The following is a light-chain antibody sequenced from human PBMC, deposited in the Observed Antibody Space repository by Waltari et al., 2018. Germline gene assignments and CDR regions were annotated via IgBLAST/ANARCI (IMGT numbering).Light chain of an antibody. CDR1: SGHSSNI. CDR2: VNSDGSH. Sequence: QLVLTQSPSASASLGASVKLTCTLRSGHSSNILAWLQQKPEKGPRYLMKVNSDGSHSKGDEIPDRFSGSSSGAERYLTISTVQSEDEADYYCQTGGHGTWVFGGGTKLTVL. J-gene: IGLJ3*02. CDR3: QTGGHGTWV. V-gene: IGLV4-69*01.